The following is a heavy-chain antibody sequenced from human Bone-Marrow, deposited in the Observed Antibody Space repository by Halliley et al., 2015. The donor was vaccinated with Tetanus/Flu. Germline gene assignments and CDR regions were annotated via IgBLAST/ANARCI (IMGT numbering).Heavy chain of an antibody. CDR3: ARTSDAAHYFHYGMDV. Sequence: ITFPGASDPGYSPSFQGQVPISVDTSINTASLQWSSLKASDTAVYYCARTSDAAHYFHYGMDVWGQGTTVTVSS. V-gene: IGHV5-51*01. D-gene: IGHD2-15*01. CDR2: TFPGASDP. J-gene: IGHJ6*02.